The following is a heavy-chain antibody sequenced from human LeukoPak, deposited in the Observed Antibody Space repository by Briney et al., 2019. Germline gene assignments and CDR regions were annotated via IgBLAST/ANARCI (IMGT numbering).Heavy chain of an antibody. D-gene: IGHD6-6*01. CDR3: ARRQLAPDAFDI. CDR2: ISSSSSYI. Sequence: GGSLRLSCAASGFTFSSYSMNWVRQAPGKGLEWVSSISSSSSYIYYADSVKGRLTISRDNAKNSLYLQMNSLRAEDTAVYYCARRQLAPDAFDISGQGTMVSVSS. J-gene: IGHJ3*02. V-gene: IGHV3-21*01. CDR1: GFTFSSYS.